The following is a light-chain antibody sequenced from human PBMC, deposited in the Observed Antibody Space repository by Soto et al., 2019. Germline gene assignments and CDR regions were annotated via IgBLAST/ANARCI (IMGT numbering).Light chain of an antibody. J-gene: IGLJ2*01. CDR1: SSNIGSNT. Sequence: QSVLTQPPSASGTPGQRVTISCSGSSSNIGSNTVNWYQQLPGTAPKLLIYRNNQRPSGVPDRFSGSKSGTSASLAISGLQSEDKADYYCAAWDDSLNGVVFGGGTKRTV. CDR3: AAWDDSLNGVV. CDR2: RNN. V-gene: IGLV1-44*01.